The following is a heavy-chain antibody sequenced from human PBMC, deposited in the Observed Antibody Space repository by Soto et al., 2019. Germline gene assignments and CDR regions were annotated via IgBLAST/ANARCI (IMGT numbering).Heavy chain of an antibody. V-gene: IGHV3-23*01. J-gene: IGHJ4*02. D-gene: IGHD3-22*01. CDR2: ISGSGGST. CDR1: GFTFSSYA. CDR3: AKTDDYYEIVVVLDY. Sequence: GGSLRLSCAASGFTFSSYAMSWVRQAPGKGLEWVSAISGSGGSTYYADSVKGRFTISRDNSKNTLYLQMNSLRSEDTAVYYCAKTDDYYEIVVVLDYWGQGTLVTVSS.